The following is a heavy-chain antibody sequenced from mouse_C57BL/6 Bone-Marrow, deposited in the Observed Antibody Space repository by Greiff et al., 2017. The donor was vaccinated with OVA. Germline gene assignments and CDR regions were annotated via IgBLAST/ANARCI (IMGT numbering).Heavy chain of an antibody. J-gene: IGHJ2*01. CDR1: GFTFSSYA. D-gene: IGHD2-4*01. Sequence: EVKLMESGGGLVKPGGSLKLSCAASGFTFSSYAMSWVRQTPEKRLEWVATISDGGSYTYYPDNVKGRFTISRDNAKNNLYLQMSHLKSEDTAMYYCAREGLRRVHWGQGTTLTVSS. CDR3: AREGLRRVH. V-gene: IGHV5-4*01. CDR2: ISDGGSYT.